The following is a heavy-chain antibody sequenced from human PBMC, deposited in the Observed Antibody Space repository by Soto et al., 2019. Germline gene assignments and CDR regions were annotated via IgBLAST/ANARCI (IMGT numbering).Heavy chain of an antibody. D-gene: IGHD3-10*01. V-gene: IGHV3-30-3*01. Sequence: QVQLVESGGGVVQPGRSLRLSCAASGFTFSTYAMHWVRQAPGKGLEWVAVISYDGSNKYYADSVKGRFTISRDNSKNTLYLQMNSLRAEDKAVYYCSRDFSGAYYFDYWGQGTLVTVS. CDR2: ISYDGSNK. CDR3: SRDFSGAYYFDY. J-gene: IGHJ4*02. CDR1: GFTFSTYA.